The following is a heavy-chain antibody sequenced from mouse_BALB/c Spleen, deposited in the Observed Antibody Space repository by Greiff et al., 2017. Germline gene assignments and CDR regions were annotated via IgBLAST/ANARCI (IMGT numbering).Heavy chain of an antibody. J-gene: IGHJ4*01. CDR3: ARSGYGSSYAMDY. D-gene: IGHD1-1*01. CDR1: GYAFSSSW. CDR2: IYPGDGDT. Sequence: QLQQSGPELVKPGASVKISCKASGYAFSSSWMNWVKQRPGQGLEWIGRIYPGDGDTNYNGKFKGKATLTADKSSSTAYMQLSSLTSVDSAVYFCARSGYGSSYAMDYWGQGTSVTVSS. V-gene: IGHV1-82*01.